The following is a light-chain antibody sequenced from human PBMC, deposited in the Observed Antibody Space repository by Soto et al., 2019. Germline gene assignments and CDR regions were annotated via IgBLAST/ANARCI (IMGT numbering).Light chain of an antibody. V-gene: IGLV1-44*01. CDR1: MSNIGSDT. CDR3: ASWDASLNGWV. J-gene: IGLJ3*02. CDR2: RSN. Sequence: QSVLTQPHSASGTPGQRVTISCSGSMSNIGSDTVNWYQQLPGTAPKLLIHRSNQRPSGVPGRFSGSKSGTSASLAISGLQPEDEADYHCASWDASLNGWVFGGGTKLTVL.